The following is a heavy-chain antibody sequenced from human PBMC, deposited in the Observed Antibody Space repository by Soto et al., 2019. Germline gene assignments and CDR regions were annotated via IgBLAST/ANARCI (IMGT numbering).Heavy chain of an antibody. D-gene: IGHD2-15*01. J-gene: IGHJ5*02. V-gene: IGHV4-4*07. Sequence: SESLSLTCTVSGGAISSYYWSWIRQPAGKGLEWIGRIYTSGSTNYNPSLKSRVTMSVDTSKNQFSLKLSSVTAADTAVYYCAREGYCSGGSCYSGWFDPWGQGTLFTVSS. CDR1: GGAISSYY. CDR3: AREGYCSGGSCYSGWFDP. CDR2: IYTSGST.